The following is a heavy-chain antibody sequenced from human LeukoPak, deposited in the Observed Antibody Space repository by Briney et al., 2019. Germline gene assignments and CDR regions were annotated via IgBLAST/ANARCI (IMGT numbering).Heavy chain of an antibody. CDR3: ASPEWFGELSVAFDI. CDR2: ISSSSSYI. V-gene: IGHV3-21*01. CDR1: GFTFSSYS. Sequence: PGGSLRLSCAASGFTFSSYSTNWVRQAPGKGLEWDSSISSSSSYIYYADSVKGRFTISRDNAKNSLCLQMNILRAEDTAVYYCASPEWFGELSVAFDIWGQGTMVTVSS. J-gene: IGHJ3*02. D-gene: IGHD3-10*01.